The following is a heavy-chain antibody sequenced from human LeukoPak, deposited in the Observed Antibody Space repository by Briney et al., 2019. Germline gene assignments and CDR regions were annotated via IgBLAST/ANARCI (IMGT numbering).Heavy chain of an antibody. J-gene: IGHJ4*02. D-gene: IGHD1-26*01. CDR1: GFTFSTYG. CDR3: TSLTPGIVGAFSVSY. Sequence: PGGSLRLSCAASGFTFSTYGVNWVRQAPGKGLEWVAVISYNGSNKYYADSVEGRFTLSRDSSKNTLYLQMNSLRAEDTAVYYCTSLTPGIVGAFSVSYWGQGTLVAVSS. V-gene: IGHV3-30*01. CDR2: ISYNGSNK.